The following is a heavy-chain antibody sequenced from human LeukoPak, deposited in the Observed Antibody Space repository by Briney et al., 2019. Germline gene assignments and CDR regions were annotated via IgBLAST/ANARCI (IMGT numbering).Heavy chain of an antibody. CDR3: AKEDNYYGDYIGRD. V-gene: IGHV3-30*02. Sequence: GGSLRLSCAASGFTFNSYGMHWVRQAPGKGLEWVAFISYDGTSENYADSVKGRFTISRDNSKNTLYLQMNSLRAEDTAVYYCAKEDNYYGDYIGRDWGQGTLVTVSS. CDR2: ISYDGTSE. J-gene: IGHJ4*02. CDR1: GFTFNSYG. D-gene: IGHD4-17*01.